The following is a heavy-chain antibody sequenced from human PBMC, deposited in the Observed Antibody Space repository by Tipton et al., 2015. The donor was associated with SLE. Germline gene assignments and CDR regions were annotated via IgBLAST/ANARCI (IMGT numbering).Heavy chain of an antibody. CDR3: ARSTGTLGIIGSY. V-gene: IGHV3-74*01. Sequence: GSLRLSCAASGFTFSSYWMHWVRQAPGKGLVWVSRINSDGSRTDYADSVKGRFTISTDNAKNTLYLQMNSLRAEDTAVYYCARSTGTLGIIGSYWGQGTLVTVSS. CDR1: GFTFSSYW. D-gene: IGHD7-27*01. J-gene: IGHJ4*02. CDR2: INSDGSRT.